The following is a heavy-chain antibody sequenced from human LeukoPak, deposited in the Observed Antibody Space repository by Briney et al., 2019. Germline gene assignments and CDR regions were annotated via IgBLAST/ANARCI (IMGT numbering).Heavy chain of an antibody. CDR1: GYTFTSYA. Sequence: ASVKVSCKASGYTFTSYAMHWVRQAPGQRLEWMGWSNAGNGNTKYSQEFQGRVTITRDTSASTAYMELSSLRSEDMAVYYCARGAAGNYYYGMDVWGQGTTVTVSS. CDR2: SNAGNGNT. D-gene: IGHD6-13*01. CDR3: ARGAAGNYYYGMDV. V-gene: IGHV1-3*02. J-gene: IGHJ6*02.